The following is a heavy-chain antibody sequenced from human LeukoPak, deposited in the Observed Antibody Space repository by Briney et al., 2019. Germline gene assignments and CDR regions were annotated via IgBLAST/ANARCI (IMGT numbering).Heavy chain of an antibody. J-gene: IGHJ3*02. D-gene: IGHD3-10*01. Sequence: GGSLRLSCAASGFTFSSYGMSWVRQAPGKGLEWVSAISGSGGSTYYADSVKGRFTISRDNSKNTLYLQMNSLRAEDTAVYYCAKAMNYYGSGSADAFDIWGQGTMVTVSS. CDR1: GFTFSSYG. V-gene: IGHV3-23*01. CDR2: ISGSGGST. CDR3: AKAMNYYGSGSADAFDI.